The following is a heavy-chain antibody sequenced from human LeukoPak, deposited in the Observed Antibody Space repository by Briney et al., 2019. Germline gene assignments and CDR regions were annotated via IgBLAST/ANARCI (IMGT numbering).Heavy chain of an antibody. CDR1: GFTFSSYA. J-gene: IGHJ3*02. CDR2: ISSNGFST. V-gene: IGHV3-64*01. CDR3: ARSRYGSGSDAFDI. D-gene: IGHD3-10*01. Sequence: GGSLRLSCAASGFTFSSYAMHWVRQAPGKGLEYVSTISSNGFSTYYANSVKDRFIISRDNSKNALYLQMGSLRLEDMAVYYCARSRYGSGSDAFDIWGQGTMVTVSS.